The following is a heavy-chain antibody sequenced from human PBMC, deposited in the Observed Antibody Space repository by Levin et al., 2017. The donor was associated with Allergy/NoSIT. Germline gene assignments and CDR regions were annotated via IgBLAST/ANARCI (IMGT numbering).Heavy chain of an antibody. V-gene: IGHV4-59*01. CDR2: IYYSGST. CDR1: GGSISSYY. CDR3: ARESPDSYVPFDY. Sequence: SETLSLTCTVSGGSISSYYWSWIRQPPGKGLEWIGYIYYSGSTNYNPSLKSRVTISVDTSKNQFSLKLSSVTAADTAVYYCARESPDSYVPFDYWGQGTLVTVSS. D-gene: IGHD5-24*01. J-gene: IGHJ4*02.